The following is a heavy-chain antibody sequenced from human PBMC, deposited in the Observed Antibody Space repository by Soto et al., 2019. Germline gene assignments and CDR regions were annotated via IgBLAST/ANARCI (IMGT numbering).Heavy chain of an antibody. D-gene: IGHD3-10*01. J-gene: IGHJ6*03. CDR2: IRSKANSYAT. CDR1: GFTFSGSA. V-gene: IGHV3-73*01. Sequence: EVQLVESGGGLVQPGGSLKLSCAASGFTFSGSAMHWVRQASGKGLEWVGRIRSKANSYATAYAASVKGRFTISRDDSKNTAYLHMSSLKPEDTAVYYCTSPPTGPSEPIWFGDQYYYMDVWGKGTTVTVSS. CDR3: TSPPTGPSEPIWFGDQYYYMDV.